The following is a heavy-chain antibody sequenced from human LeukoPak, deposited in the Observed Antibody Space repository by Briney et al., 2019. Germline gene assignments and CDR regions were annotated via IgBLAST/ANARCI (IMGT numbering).Heavy chain of an antibody. V-gene: IGHV1-46*01. Sequence: ASVKVSCKASGYTFTSYYMHWVRQAPGQGLEWMGIINPSGGSTSYAQKFQGRVTMTRDTSTSTVYMELSSLRSEDTAVYYCARDLGPVVAASHNWFDPCGQGTLVTVSS. CDR1: GYTFTSYY. D-gene: IGHD2-15*01. CDR2: INPSGGST. J-gene: IGHJ5*02. CDR3: ARDLGPVVAASHNWFDP.